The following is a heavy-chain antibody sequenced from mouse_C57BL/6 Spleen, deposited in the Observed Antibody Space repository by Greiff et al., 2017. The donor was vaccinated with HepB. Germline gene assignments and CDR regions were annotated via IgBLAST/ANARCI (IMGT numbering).Heavy chain of an antibody. J-gene: IGHJ1*03. Sequence: VQLVESGPELVKPGASVKISCKASGYSFASYYIHWVKQRPGQGLEWIGWIYPGSGNTKYNEKFKGKATLTADTSSSTAYMQLSSLTSEDSAVYYCARSTVWYFDVWGTGTTVTVSS. V-gene: IGHV1-66*01. CDR2: IYPGSGNT. CDR1: GYSFASYY. CDR3: ARSTVWYFDV.